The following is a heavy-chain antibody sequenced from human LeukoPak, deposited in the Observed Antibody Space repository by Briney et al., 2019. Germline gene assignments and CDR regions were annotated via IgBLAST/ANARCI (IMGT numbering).Heavy chain of an antibody. CDR3: ASLYDSTGFCFDY. CDR2: ISGSGDAI. CDR1: GFRFSDYY. J-gene: IGHJ4*02. Sequence: GGSLRLSCVVSGFRFSDYYVSWIRQTPGKGLELISYISGSGDAIYYTDSVKGRFTISRDNAKNSLYLQLDNLSAEDTAFYYCASLYDSTGFCFDYWGQGALVTVS. D-gene: IGHD3-22*01. V-gene: IGHV3-11*01.